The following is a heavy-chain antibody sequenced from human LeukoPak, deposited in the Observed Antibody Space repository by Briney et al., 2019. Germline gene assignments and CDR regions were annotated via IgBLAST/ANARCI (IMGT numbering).Heavy chain of an antibody. Sequence: SETLSLTCAVYGGSFSDYYWTWIRQSPGKGLEWIGEINHSGSANYNPSLKSRVVMSIDTSKTQFSLKLTSVTAADTGVYYCAREGATVAGKTSLDYLGQGTLVTVSS. CDR2: INHSGSA. D-gene: IGHD6-19*01. V-gene: IGHV4-34*01. CDR1: GGSFSDYY. CDR3: AREGATVAGKTSLDY. J-gene: IGHJ4*02.